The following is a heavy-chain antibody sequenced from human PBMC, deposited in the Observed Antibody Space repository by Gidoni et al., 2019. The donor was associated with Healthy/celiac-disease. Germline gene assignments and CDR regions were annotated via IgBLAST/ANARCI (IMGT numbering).Heavy chain of an antibody. CDR1: GYSFTSYW. J-gene: IGHJ4*02. CDR2: IYPGDSDT. V-gene: IGHV5-51*03. CDR3: ARSYSSSWYPLDY. Sequence: VQLVQSGAEVKKPGESLKISCQGSGYSFTSYWIGWGRQMPGKGLVWMGIIYPGDSDTRYSPSFQGQVTISADKSISTAYLQWSSLKASDTAMYYCARSYSSSWYPLDYWGQGTLVTVSS. D-gene: IGHD6-13*01.